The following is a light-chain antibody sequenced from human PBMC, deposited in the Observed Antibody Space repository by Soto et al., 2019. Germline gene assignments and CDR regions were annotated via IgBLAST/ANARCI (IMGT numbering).Light chain of an antibody. CDR2: DVS. Sequence: QSALTQPASVSGSPGQSINISCTGIRSDVGGYNYVSWYQQHPGKAPKLMIYDVSNQPSGVSNRFSGSKSGNTASLTISGLQAEDEADYYCSSYTSSNTLVVFGGGTKLTVL. CDR1: RSDVGGYNY. CDR3: SSYTSSNTLVV. J-gene: IGLJ2*01. V-gene: IGLV2-14*01.